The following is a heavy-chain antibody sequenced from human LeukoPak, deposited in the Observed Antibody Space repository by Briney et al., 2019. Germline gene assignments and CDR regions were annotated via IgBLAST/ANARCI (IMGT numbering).Heavy chain of an antibody. CDR2: ISAYNGNT. J-gene: IGHJ5*02. V-gene: IGHV1-18*04. CDR3: ARDPHIAAAGYNWFDP. Sequence: GASVKVSCKASGYTFTSYGISWVRQAPGQGLEWMGWISAYNGNTNYAQKLQGRVTMTTDTSTSTAYMELRSLRSDDTAVYYCARDPHIAAAGYNWFDPWGQGTLVTASS. D-gene: IGHD6-13*01. CDR1: GYTFTSYG.